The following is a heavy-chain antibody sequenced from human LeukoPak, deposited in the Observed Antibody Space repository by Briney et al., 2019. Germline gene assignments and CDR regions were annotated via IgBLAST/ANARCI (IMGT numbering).Heavy chain of an antibody. CDR2: IYHSGST. D-gene: IGHD2-15*01. Sequence: PSETLSLTCTVSGYSISSGYYWGWIRQPPGKGLEWIGSIYHSGSTYYNPSLKSRVTISVDTSKNQFSLKLSSVTAADTAVYYCARDRVEYCSGGSCQYFDYWGQGTLVTVSS. CDR3: ARDRVEYCSGGSCQYFDY. J-gene: IGHJ4*02. CDR1: GYSISSGYY. V-gene: IGHV4-38-2*02.